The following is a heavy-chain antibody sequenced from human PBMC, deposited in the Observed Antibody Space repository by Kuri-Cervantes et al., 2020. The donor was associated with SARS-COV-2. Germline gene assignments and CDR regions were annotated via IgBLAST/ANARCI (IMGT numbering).Heavy chain of an antibody. J-gene: IGHJ5*02. CDR1: GGSISSSSYY. CDR3: ARQMMSSITIFGVVITRNWFDP. D-gene: IGHD3-3*01. V-gene: IGHV4-39*01. Sequence: GSLRLSCTVSGGSISSSSYYWGWIRQPPGKGLEWIGSIYYSGSTYYNPSLKSRVTISIDTSKNQFSLKLSSVTAADTAVYYCARQMMSSITIFGVVITRNWFDPWGQGTLVTVSS. CDR2: IYYSGST.